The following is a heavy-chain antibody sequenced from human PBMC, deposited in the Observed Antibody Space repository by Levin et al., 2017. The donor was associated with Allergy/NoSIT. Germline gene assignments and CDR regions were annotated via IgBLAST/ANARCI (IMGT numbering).Heavy chain of an antibody. CDR1: GGTFSSYA. Sequence: ASVKVSCKASGGTFSSYAISWVRQAPGQGLEWMGGIIPIFGTANYAQKFQGRVTITADESTSTAYMELSSLRSEDTAVYYCARATGGDCSGGSCYLGVFDYWGQGTLVTVSS. CDR3: ARATGGDCSGGSCYLGVFDY. V-gene: IGHV1-69*13. J-gene: IGHJ4*02. CDR2: IIPIFGTA. D-gene: IGHD2-15*01.